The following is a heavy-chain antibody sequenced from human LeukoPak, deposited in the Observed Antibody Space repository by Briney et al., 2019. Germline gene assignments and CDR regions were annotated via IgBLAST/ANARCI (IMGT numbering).Heavy chain of an antibody. CDR2: MKQDGSEK. Sequence: GGSLRLSCVASGFTFRSYWMSWVRQAPGKGLEWVANMKQDGSEKYYADSVKGRFTISRDNAKNSLYLQMNSLRAEDTAVYYCARGIEDRITIFGYWGQGTLVTVYS. D-gene: IGHD3-3*01. CDR3: ARGIEDRITIFGY. CDR1: GFTFRSYW. V-gene: IGHV3-7*03. J-gene: IGHJ4*02.